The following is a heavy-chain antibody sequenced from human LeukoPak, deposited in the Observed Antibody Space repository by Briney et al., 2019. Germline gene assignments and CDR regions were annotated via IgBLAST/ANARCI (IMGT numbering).Heavy chain of an antibody. J-gene: IGHJ4*02. CDR2: INPNSGGT. D-gene: IGHD3-3*01. Sequence: GASVKVSCKASGYTFTGYYMHWVRQAPGQGLGWMGWINPNSGGTNYAQKFQGRVTMTRDTSISTAYMELSRLRSDDTAVYYCARGKFLEWLFPFDYWGQGTLVTVSS. CDR1: GYTFTGYY. V-gene: IGHV1-2*02. CDR3: ARGKFLEWLFPFDY.